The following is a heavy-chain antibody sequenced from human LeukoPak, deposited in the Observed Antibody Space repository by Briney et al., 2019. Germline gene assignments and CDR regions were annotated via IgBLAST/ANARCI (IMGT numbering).Heavy chain of an antibody. D-gene: IGHD6-19*01. CDR2: INHSGST. CDR1: GGSFSDNY. J-gene: IGHJ4*02. V-gene: IGHV4-34*01. Sequence: TSETLSLTCAVYGGSFSDNYWNWIRQPPGKGLEWIGQINHSGSTNYNPSLKSRVTISVDTSKNQFSLKLNSVTAADTAVYYCARGGDSSGWSYLYFDYWGQGTLVTVSS. CDR3: ARGGDSSGWSYLYFDY.